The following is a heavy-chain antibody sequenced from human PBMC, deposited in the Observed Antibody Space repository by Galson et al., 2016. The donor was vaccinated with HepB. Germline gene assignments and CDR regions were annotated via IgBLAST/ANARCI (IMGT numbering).Heavy chain of an antibody. CDR3: AKDQMTTVIRYYYYGMDV. CDR2: ISFDGRNK. J-gene: IGHJ6*04. V-gene: IGHV3-30*18. CDR1: GFNFRSYG. D-gene: IGHD4-17*01. Sequence: SLRLSCAASGFNFRSYGMHWVRQAAGKGLEWVAVISFDGRNKYYADSVKGRFTISRDNSKNTLYLQMNSLRAEDTAVYYCAKDQMTTVIRYYYYGMDVWGRGTTVTVSS.